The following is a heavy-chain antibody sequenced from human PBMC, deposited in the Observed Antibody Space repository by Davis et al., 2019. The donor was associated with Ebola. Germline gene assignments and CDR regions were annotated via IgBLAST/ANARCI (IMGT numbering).Heavy chain of an antibody. J-gene: IGHJ4*02. Sequence: ASVKVSCKASGDTFTDYNIHWMRQAPGQGLEWLGRVILKSGATNYAQKFQGRVTMTRDTSISTVYMKLSSLRYDDTADYYCARGHNYAHEYWGQGTLVTVSS. CDR1: GDTFTDYN. CDR3: ARGHNYAHEY. V-gene: IGHV1-2*06. CDR2: VILKSGAT. D-gene: IGHD4-11*01.